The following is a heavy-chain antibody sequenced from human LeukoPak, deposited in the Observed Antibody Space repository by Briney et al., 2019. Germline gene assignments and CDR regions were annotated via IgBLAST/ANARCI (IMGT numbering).Heavy chain of an antibody. CDR2: IYYSGST. CDR3: ARGRSSRSTVVTQDY. Sequence: RPSETLSLTCTVSGGSISSYYWSWIRQPPRKGLECIGYIYYSGSTNYNPSLKSRVTISVDTYKNQFSLKLSSVTAADTAVYYCARGRSSRSTVVTQDYWGQRTLVTVS. CDR1: GGSISSYY. V-gene: IGHV4-59*01. D-gene: IGHD4-23*01. J-gene: IGHJ4*02.